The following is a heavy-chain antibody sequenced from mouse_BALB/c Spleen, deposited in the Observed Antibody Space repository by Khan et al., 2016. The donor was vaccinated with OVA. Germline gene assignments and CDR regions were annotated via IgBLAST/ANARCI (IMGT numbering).Heavy chain of an antibody. J-gene: IGHJ4*01. D-gene: IGHD2-14*01. Sequence: QIQLVQSGPELKKPGETVKISCKASGYTFTTNGMNWVKQAPGKGLKWMGWINTYTGEQIYAGDYKGRFAFSLETSASTAYLHINNLKNEDTATYFCSRVGYNGTMDYWGQGTSVTVSS. CDR2: INTYTGEQ. CDR3: SRVGYNGTMDY. V-gene: IGHV9-3-1*01. CDR1: GYTFTTNG.